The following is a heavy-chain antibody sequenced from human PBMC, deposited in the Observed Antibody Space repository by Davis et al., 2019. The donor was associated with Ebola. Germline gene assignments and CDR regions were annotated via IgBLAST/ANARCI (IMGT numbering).Heavy chain of an antibody. D-gene: IGHD3-10*01. J-gene: IGHJ6*03. CDR2: ISSSGSSI. CDR3: VRDYGRGWSSFYYYMDV. V-gene: IGHV3-11*04. CDR1: GFTFSDYY. Sequence: GGPLRLSCAASGFTFSDYYMNWTRQAPGTGLECISYISSSGSSIYYADSVKGRFTISRDNAKNSLYLQMNGLRAEDTAVYYCVRDYGRGWSSFYYYMDVWGKGTTVTVSS.